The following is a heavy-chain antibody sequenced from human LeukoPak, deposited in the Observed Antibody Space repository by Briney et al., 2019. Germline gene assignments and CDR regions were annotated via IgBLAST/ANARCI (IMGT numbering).Heavy chain of an antibody. Sequence: GGYVSLSCATFRFICDDFAMQRDRQPPGMGLERVTLISGGSSSTYYADSVKGRFTISRDNRKNSLYLSMNSLRTEDTALYYCAKDLSPRRLVGATTGAFWGQGALVTVSS. D-gene: IGHD1-26*01. CDR2: ISGGSSST. CDR3: AKDLSPRRLVGATTGAF. CDR1: RFICDDFA. J-gene: IGHJ4*02. V-gene: IGHV3-43*02.